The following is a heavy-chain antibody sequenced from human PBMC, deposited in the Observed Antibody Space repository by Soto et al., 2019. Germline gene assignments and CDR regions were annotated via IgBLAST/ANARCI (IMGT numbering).Heavy chain of an antibody. J-gene: IGHJ4*02. CDR3: ARGSNGSGILKPPLDY. CDR2: TIPIFGTA. Sequence: SVKVSCKASGGTFSSYAISWVRQAPGQGIEWMGGTIPIFGTANYAQKFQGRVTITADESTSTAYMELSSLRSEDTAVYYCARGSNGSGILKPPLDYWGQGTLVTVSS. D-gene: IGHD3-10*01. CDR1: GGTFSSYA. V-gene: IGHV1-69*13.